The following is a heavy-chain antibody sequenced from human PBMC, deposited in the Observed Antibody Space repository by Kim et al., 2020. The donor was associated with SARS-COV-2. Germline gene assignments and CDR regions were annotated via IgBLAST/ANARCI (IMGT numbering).Heavy chain of an antibody. Sequence: GGSLRLSCAASGFTFSGYAMTWVRQAPGKGLEWVSTISGSGGSTYYADSVKGRFIISRDNSKNALSLLMNSLRAEETARYYCAKHRQWLNGGFDYWGQGALVTVSS. CDR1: GFTFSGYA. V-gene: IGHV3-23*01. D-gene: IGHD6-19*01. CDR2: ISGSGGST. CDR3: AKHRQWLNGGFDY. J-gene: IGHJ4*02.